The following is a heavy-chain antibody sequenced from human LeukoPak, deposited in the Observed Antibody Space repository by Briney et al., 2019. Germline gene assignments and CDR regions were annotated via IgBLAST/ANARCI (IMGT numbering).Heavy chain of an antibody. J-gene: IGHJ4*02. CDR2: IIPIFGTA. Sequence: SVKVSCKASGGTFSSYAISWVRQAPGQGLEWMGGIIPIFGTANYAQKSQGRVTITTDESTSTAYMELSSLRSEDTAVYYCARVGYYDSSGYYHDYWGQGTLVTVSS. CDR1: GGTFSSYA. V-gene: IGHV1-69*05. D-gene: IGHD3-22*01. CDR3: ARVGYYDSSGYYHDY.